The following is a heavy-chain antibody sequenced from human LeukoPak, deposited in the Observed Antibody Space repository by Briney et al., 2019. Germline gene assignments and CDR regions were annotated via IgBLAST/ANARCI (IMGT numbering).Heavy chain of an antibody. J-gene: IGHJ4*02. CDR1: GLTFSSYW. CDR3: VRYSGYDSV. D-gene: IGHD5-12*01. V-gene: IGHV3-74*01. CDR2: INSDGIST. Sequence: GGSQRLSCAASGLTFSSYWMHWVRQAPGKGLVWVSRINSDGISTNYADSVKGRFTISRDNAKNTLYLQMNSLRAEDTAVYYCVRYSGYDSVWGQGTLVTVSS.